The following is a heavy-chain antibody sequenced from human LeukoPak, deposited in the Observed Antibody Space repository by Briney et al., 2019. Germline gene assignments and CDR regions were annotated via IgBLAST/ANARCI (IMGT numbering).Heavy chain of an antibody. CDR2: IYTSGST. CDR1: GGSISSNY. J-gene: IGHJ5*02. V-gene: IGHV4-4*09. CDR3: ARQTAAAGTGWFDP. Sequence: SETLSLTCTVSGGSISSNYWSWIRQPPGKGLEWIGYIYTSGSTNYNPSLKSRATISVDTSKNQFSLKLSSVTAADTAVYYCARQTAAAGTGWFDPWGQGTLVTVSS. D-gene: IGHD6-13*01.